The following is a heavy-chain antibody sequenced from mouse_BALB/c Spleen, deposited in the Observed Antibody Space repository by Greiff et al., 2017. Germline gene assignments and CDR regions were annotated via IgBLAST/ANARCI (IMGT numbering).Heavy chain of an antibody. V-gene: IGHV1-87*01. CDR1: GYTFTSYW. D-gene: IGHD2-4*01. J-gene: IGHJ3*01. CDR2: IYPGDGDT. CDR3: ARGDYEAWFAY. Sequence: VQLQQSGAELARPGASVKLSCKASGYTFTSYWMQWVKQRPGQGLEWIGAIYPGDGDTRYTQKFKGKATLTADKSSSTACMQLSSLASEDSAVYYCARGDYEAWFAYWGQGTLVTVSA.